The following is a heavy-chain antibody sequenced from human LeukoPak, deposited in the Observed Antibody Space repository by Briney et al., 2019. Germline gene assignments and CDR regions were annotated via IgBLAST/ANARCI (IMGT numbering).Heavy chain of an antibody. CDR3: ANGVRSAYYFDP. V-gene: IGHV4-34*08. J-gene: IGHJ5*02. D-gene: IGHD3-3*01. Sequence: SETLSLTCAVYGGTFSGDYWSWIRHPPGKGLEWIGEVADNGATNYDPSLRSRVIISVDTSNRQFSLKLRSVTAADTAVYFCANGVRSAYYFDPWGPGTLVTVSS. CDR1: GGTFSGDY. CDR2: VADNGAT.